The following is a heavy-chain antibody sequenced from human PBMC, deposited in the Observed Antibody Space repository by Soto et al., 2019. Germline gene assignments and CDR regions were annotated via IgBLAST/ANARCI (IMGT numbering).Heavy chain of an antibody. Sequence: SQTLSLTCAISGDSVSSNSAAWNWIRQSPARGLEWLGRTYYRSKWYNDYAGSVKSRITINPDTSKNQFSLQLNSVTPEDTAVYYCARDIVATITRGKTYYYYGMDVWGQGTTVTVSS. D-gene: IGHD5-12*01. J-gene: IGHJ6*02. CDR3: ARDIVATITRGKTYYYYGMDV. CDR1: GDSVSSNSAA. CDR2: TYYRSKWYN. V-gene: IGHV6-1*01.